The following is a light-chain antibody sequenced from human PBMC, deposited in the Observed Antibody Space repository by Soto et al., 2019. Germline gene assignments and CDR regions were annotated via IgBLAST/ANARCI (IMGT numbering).Light chain of an antibody. V-gene: IGLV2-14*01. CDR2: GVT. Sequence: QSALTQPASVSGSPGQSITISCTGTNSDIGGYNYVSWYRHHPGEAPKLMIYGVTNRPSGVSTRFSGSKSGNTASLTISGLQDEDEADYYCCSSGGSPTYVFGTGTKLTVL. CDR1: NSDIGGYNY. J-gene: IGLJ1*01. CDR3: CSSGGSPTYV.